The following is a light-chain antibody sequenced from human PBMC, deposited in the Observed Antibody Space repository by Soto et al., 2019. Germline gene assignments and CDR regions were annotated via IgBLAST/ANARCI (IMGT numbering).Light chain of an antibody. V-gene: IGLV2-11*01. J-gene: IGLJ1*01. Sequence: QSALTQPRSVSGSPGQSVTISCTGTSSDVGGYNYVSWYQQHPGKAPKVMIYDVSERPSGVPDRFSGSKSGNTASLTISGLQAEDDADYYCCSYAGSPGYVLGTGTKVTVL. CDR1: SSDVGGYNY. CDR3: CSYAGSPGYV. CDR2: DVS.